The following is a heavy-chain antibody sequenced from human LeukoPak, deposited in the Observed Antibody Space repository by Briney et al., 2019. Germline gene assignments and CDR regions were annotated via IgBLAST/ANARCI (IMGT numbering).Heavy chain of an antibody. CDR2: IYSGGST. Sequence: PGGSLRLSCAASGLTVSSNYMSWVRQAPEKGLEWVSVIYSGGSTYYADSVKGRFTISRDNSKNTLYLQMNSLRAEDTAVYYCARDQKATGGGYWGQGTLVTVSS. CDR3: ARDQKATGGGY. V-gene: IGHV3-66*01. D-gene: IGHD1-26*01. CDR1: GLTVSSNY. J-gene: IGHJ4*02.